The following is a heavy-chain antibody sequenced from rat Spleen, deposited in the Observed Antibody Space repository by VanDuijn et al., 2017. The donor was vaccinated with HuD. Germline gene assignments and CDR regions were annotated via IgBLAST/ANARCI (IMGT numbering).Heavy chain of an antibody. J-gene: IGHJ4*01. D-gene: IGHD1-3*01. V-gene: IGHV3-3*01. Sequence: EVQLQESGPGLVKPSQSLSLTCSVTGYSITSSYRWNWIRKFPGNKLEWMGYINSASSTNYNPSLKSRISITRDTSKNQFFLQVNSVTTEDTATYYCAKTTVAYYYIMDAWGQGASVTVSS. CDR2: INSASST. CDR1: GYSITSSYR. CDR3: AKTTVAYYYIMDA.